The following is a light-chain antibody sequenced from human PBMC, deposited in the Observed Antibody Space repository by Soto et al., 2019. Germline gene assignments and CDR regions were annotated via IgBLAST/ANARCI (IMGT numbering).Light chain of an antibody. CDR2: GAS. V-gene: IGKV3-15*01. CDR3: QQYNNWLST. J-gene: IGKJ4*01. Sequence: EIVMTQSPATLSVSPGERATLSCRASQSVSINLAWYQQKPGQAPRLLIYGASTRATGIPARFSGSGSGTEFTLTFSSLQSEDFAVYYCQQYNNWLSTFGGGTKVEIK. CDR1: QSVSIN.